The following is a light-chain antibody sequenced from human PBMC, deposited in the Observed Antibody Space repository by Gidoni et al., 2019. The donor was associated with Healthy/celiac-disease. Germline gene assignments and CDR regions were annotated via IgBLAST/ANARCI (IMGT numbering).Light chain of an antibody. Sequence: DIVMTQSPLSLPVTPGEPASISCRSSQSLLHSNGYNYLDWYLQKPGQSPQLLIYLGSNRASGVPDRFSGSGSGTDFTLKISRVDAEDVGVYYCMQALQTPPWTFXXXTKVEIK. CDR3: MQALQTPPWT. J-gene: IGKJ1*01. V-gene: IGKV2-28*01. CDR1: QSLLHSNGYNY. CDR2: LGS.